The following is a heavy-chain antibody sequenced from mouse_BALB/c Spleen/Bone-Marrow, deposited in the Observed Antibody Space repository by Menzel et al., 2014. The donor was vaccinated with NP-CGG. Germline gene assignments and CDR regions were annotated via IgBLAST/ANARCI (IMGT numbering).Heavy chain of an antibody. J-gene: IGHJ2*01. CDR1: GFTFSNFG. CDR3: ARSHFYGNYYDY. Sequence: EVQLVESGGGLVQPGGSRKLSCAASGFTFSNFGMHWFRQPPEKGLEWVAFVRNGSTIIYYADTAKGRFTITRANPETALFLQMTSLRSEDTAIYCCARSHFYGNYYDYWGQSTPLTVSS. CDR2: VRNGSTII. D-gene: IGHD2-1*01. V-gene: IGHV5-17*02.